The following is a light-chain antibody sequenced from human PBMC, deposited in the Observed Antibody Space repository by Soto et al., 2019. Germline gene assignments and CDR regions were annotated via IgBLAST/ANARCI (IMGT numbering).Light chain of an antibody. CDR1: QDIKNY. J-gene: IGKJ4*01. CDR2: DAS. CDR3: QQYDSLPLT. Sequence: EIQMTQSPFSLSASVGDGVTITCRASQDIKNYLNWYQQKSGKAPKLLIYDASDLETGVPSRFSGRGSGTDFTFTINSLQPEDIAAYYCQQYDSLPLTFGGGTKVDIK. V-gene: IGKV1-33*01.